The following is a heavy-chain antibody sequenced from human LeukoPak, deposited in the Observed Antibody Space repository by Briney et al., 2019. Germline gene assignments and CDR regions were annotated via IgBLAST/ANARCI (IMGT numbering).Heavy chain of an antibody. D-gene: IGHD6-13*01. CDR3: AREGAAAGGFSDAFDI. V-gene: IGHV3-66*01. CDR2: IYSGGST. CDR1: GFTVSSNY. J-gene: IGHJ3*02. Sequence: GGSLRLSCAASGFTVSSNYMSWVRQAPGKGLEWVSVIYSGGSTYYADSVKGRFTISRDNSKNTLYLQMNSLRAEDTAGYYCAREGAAAGGFSDAFDIWGQGTMVTVSS.